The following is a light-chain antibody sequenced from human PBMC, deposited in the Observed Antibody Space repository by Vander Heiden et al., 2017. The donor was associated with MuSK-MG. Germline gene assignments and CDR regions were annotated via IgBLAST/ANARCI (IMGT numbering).Light chain of an antibody. CDR1: QGKNCH. CDR2: GAS. Sequence: IQLAQSPSVLSASVGARVTIPCLARQGKNCHLAWYQQKPGKAPNIRIYGASTLQSGVTSRFSGSESATEFTLTISRLQPEDFATYYCPQFESDSFTLGGGTRVDIK. CDR3: PQFESDSFT. J-gene: IGKJ4*01. V-gene: IGKV1-9*01.